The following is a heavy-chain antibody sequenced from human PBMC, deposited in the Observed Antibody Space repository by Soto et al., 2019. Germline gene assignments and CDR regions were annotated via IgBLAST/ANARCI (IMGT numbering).Heavy chain of an antibody. CDR1: GGSISSYY. CDR2: IYYSGST. J-gene: IGHJ4*02. Sequence: TLSLTCTVSGGSISSYYWSWIRQPPGKGLEWIGYIYYSGSTNYNPSLKSRVTISVDTSKNQFSLKLSSVTAADTAVYYCARHSKGARSRPHWGQGTLVTVSS. CDR3: ARHSKGARSRPH. V-gene: IGHV4-59*08. D-gene: IGHD1-26*01.